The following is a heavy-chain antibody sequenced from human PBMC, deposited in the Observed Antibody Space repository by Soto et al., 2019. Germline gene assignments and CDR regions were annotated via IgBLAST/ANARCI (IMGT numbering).Heavy chain of an antibody. CDR2: VTGSGDAT. CDR3: AKDLRRPADY. J-gene: IGHJ4*02. Sequence: PGGSLRLSCAAAGFTFSSCVMSWVRQAPGKGLEWVSCVTGSGDATYYADSVKGRFTISRDNSKNTLYLQMNSLRAEDTARYYCAKDLRRPADYWGQGTLVTVSS. V-gene: IGHV3-23*01. CDR1: GFTFSSCV.